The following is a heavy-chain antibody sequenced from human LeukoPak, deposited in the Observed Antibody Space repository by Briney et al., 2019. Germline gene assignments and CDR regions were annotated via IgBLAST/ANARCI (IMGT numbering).Heavy chain of an antibody. Sequence: GGSLRLSCSASGFTFMTYAMHWVRQAPGKGLEYVSAISSNGGTTYYADSVKGRFAISRDNSKNTLYLQMNGLRTEDTAVYYCAKAEGYDILTGLDYWGQGTLVTVSS. D-gene: IGHD3-9*01. CDR1: GFTFMTYA. CDR3: AKAEGYDILTGLDY. CDR2: ISSNGGTT. J-gene: IGHJ4*02. V-gene: IGHV3-64*04.